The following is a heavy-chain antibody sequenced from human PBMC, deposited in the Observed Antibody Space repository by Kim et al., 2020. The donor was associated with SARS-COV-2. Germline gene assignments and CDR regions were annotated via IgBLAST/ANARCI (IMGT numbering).Heavy chain of an antibody. V-gene: IGHV3-23*01. J-gene: IGHJ3*02. CDR3: AKSVVWLAFDI. D-gene: IGHD2-8*02. Sequence: GGSLRLSCVGSGFSYSNYAMTWVRQAPGKGLEWVASISGGDSITYYADSVKGRFTISKDNYRNTLYLQMNSLRADDTALYYCAKSVVWLAFDIWGQGTRVTVSS. CDR2: ISGGDSIT. CDR1: GFSYSNYA.